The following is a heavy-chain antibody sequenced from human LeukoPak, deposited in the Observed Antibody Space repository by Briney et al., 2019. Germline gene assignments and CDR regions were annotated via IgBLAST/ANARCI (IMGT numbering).Heavy chain of an antibody. CDR3: ARDRLLYYYDSGPTGHFQQ. V-gene: IGHV3-7*01. CDR2: IKQGGSEK. D-gene: IGHD3-22*01. Sequence: PGGSLRLSCAASGFTFSSYWMSWGRQASGKGRGWGAKIKQGGSEKYYVDSVKGRFTISRDNAKNSMYLQMSSLRADDTAVYYCARDRLLYYYDSGPTGHFQQWGQGTLVTV. J-gene: IGHJ1*01. CDR1: GFTFSSYW.